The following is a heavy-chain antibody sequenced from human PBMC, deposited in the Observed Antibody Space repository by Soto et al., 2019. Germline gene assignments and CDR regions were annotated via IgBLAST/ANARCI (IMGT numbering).Heavy chain of an antibody. CDR3: ARQISATATLIDY. CDR1: GYRFTSYW. V-gene: IGHV5-10-1*01. D-gene: IGHD6-6*01. Sequence: PGESLKISCKGSGYRFTSYWISWVRQMPGKGLEWMGRIDPSESYTNYSPSFQGHVTISVDKSITTAYLQWSSLEASDTAMYYCARQISATATLIDYWGQGTLVTV. J-gene: IGHJ4*02. CDR2: IDPSESYT.